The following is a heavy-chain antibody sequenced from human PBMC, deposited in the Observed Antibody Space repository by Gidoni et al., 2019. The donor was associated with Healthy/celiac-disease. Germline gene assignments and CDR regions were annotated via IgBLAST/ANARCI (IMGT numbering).Heavy chain of an antibody. CDR2: IIPIFGTA. D-gene: IGHD2-2*01. CDR1: GGTFSSYA. V-gene: IGHV1-69*01. CDR3: ARKGLSEIVVVPAANIYYYYYGMDV. J-gene: IGHJ6*02. Sequence: QVQLVQSGAEVKKPGSSVKVSCKASGGTFSSYAISWVRQAPGQGLEWMGGIIPIFGTANYAKKFQGRVKITADESTSTAYMELSSLRSEDTAVYYCARKGLSEIVVVPAANIYYYYYGMDVWGQGTTVTVSS.